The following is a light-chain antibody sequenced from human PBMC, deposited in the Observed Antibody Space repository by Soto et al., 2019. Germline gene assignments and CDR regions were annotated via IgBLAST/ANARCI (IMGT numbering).Light chain of an antibody. V-gene: IGKV1-5*01. CDR2: DVS. Sequence: DIQMTQSPSTLAASVGDTVPMTCRSSSKWLAWYQKKPGKAPKLLIYDVSNLERGVPPRFSGSTSGAESTLTITGLQPDDLGTYYCQHTTDFNFGHGTKVEIK. J-gene: IGKJ2*01. CDR1: SSSKW. CDR3: QHTTDFN.